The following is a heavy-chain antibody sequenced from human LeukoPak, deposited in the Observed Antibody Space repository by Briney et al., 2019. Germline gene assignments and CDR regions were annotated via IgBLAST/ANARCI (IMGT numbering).Heavy chain of an antibody. CDR3: ARDYYGDEGGYFDY. J-gene: IGHJ4*02. CDR1: GFTFSSYW. V-gene: IGHV3-7*01. D-gene: IGHD4-17*01. CDR2: IKQDGSEK. Sequence: PGGSLRLSCAASGFTFSSYWMHWVRQAPGKGLEWVANIKQDGSEKYYVDSVKGRFTISRDNAKNSLYLQMNSLRAEDTAVYYCARDYYGDEGGYFDYWGQGTLVTVSS.